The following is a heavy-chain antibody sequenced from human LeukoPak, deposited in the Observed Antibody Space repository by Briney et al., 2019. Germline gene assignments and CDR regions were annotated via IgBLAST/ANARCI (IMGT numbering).Heavy chain of an antibody. D-gene: IGHD2-21*02. CDR2: ISSSGSTI. CDR3: AKDRLAVVTASWFDL. CDR1: GFTFSSYE. Sequence: GGSLRLSCAASGFTFSSYEMNWVRQAPGKGLEWVSYISSSGSTIYYADSVKGRFTISRDNAKKSLYLQMNSLRVEDTAVYYCAKDRLAVVTASWFDLWGQGTLVTVSS. V-gene: IGHV3-48*03. J-gene: IGHJ5*02.